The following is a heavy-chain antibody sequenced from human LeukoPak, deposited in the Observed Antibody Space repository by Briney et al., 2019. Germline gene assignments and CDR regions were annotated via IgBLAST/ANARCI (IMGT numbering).Heavy chain of an antibody. D-gene: IGHD2-15*01. CDR2: ISSSSSYI. CDR1: GFTFSSYS. J-gene: IGHJ4*02. Sequence: GVSLRLSCAASGFTFSSYSMNWVRQAPGKGLEWVSSISSSSSYIYYAESVKGRFTISRDNAKNSLYLQMNSLRAEDTAVYYCARDGEVVVAAVYYFDYWGQGTLVTVSS. V-gene: IGHV3-21*01. CDR3: ARDGEVVVAAVYYFDY.